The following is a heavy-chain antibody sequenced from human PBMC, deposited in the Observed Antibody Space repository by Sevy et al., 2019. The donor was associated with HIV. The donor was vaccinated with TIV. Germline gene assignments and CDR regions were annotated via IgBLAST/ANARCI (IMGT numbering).Heavy chain of an antibody. CDR2: IYSGGST. D-gene: IGHD3-22*01. CDR3: ARGGPGSTYYYDSSGYPN. V-gene: IGHV3-53*01. Sequence: GGSLRLSCAASGFIVSSNYMSWVRQAPGKGLEWVSVIYSGGSTYYADSVKGRFTISRDNSKNTLYLQMNSLRVEDTAVYCCARGGPGSTYYYDSSGYPNWGQGTLVTVSS. CDR1: GFIVSSNY. J-gene: IGHJ4*02.